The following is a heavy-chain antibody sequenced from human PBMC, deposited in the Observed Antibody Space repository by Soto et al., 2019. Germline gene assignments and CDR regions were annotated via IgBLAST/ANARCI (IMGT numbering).Heavy chain of an antibody. CDR3: AKDLAATPFAEYFHH. D-gene: IGHD2-15*01. V-gene: IGHV3-23*01. CDR2: ISGSGGST. J-gene: IGHJ1*01. CDR1: GFTFSSYA. Sequence: PGGSLRLSCAASGFTFSSYAMSWVRQAPGKGLEWVSAISGSGGSTYYADSVKGRFTISRDNSKNTLYLQMNSLRAEDTAVYYCAKDLAATPFAEYFHHWGQGTLVTVSS.